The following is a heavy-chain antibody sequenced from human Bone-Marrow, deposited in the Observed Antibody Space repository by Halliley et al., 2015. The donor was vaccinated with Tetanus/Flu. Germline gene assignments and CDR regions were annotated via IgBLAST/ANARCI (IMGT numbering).Heavy chain of an antibody. D-gene: IGHD4-17*01. CDR1: GGSLSGYY. Sequence: TLSLTCAVYGGSLSGYYWTWIRQPPGKGLEWIGEINHSGRTNYNPSFQSRVSLSLDMSKKQFSVKVTSVTAADTAVYYCARDLGFNDYGEDALDYWGQGILVTVSS. CDR2: INHSGRT. V-gene: IGHV4-34*01. CDR3: ARDLGFNDYGEDALDY. J-gene: IGHJ4*02.